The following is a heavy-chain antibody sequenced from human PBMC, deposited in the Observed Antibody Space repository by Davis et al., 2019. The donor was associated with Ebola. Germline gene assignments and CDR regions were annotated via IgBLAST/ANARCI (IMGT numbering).Heavy chain of an antibody. J-gene: IGHJ3*01. CDR1: GGSINSSY. Sequence: MPGGSLRLSCTVSGGSINSSYWSWIRQPPGKGLEWIGYSYYSGHTNYNPSLKSRVSISVDVSKNQFSLKLTSVTAVDTAMYYCARLGGTYGSGRGAFDVWGQGTMVTVSS. CDR2: SYYSGHT. CDR3: ARLGGTYGSGRGAFDV. V-gene: IGHV4-59*08. D-gene: IGHD1-26*01.